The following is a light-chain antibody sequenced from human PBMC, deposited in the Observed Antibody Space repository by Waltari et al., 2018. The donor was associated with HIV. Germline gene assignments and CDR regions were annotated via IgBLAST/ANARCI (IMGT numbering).Light chain of an antibody. CDR1: QSIGIF. Sequence: DIQMTQSPSSLSASVGDRVTITCRASQSIGIFLNWYRQRPGKAPELLIFAASSLQSWVPSRFSGSGSGTDFTLTISSLQPEDFATFYCQQTYSDVLAFGGGTKVEIK. CDR3: QQTYSDVLA. CDR2: AAS. V-gene: IGKV1-39*01. J-gene: IGKJ4*01.